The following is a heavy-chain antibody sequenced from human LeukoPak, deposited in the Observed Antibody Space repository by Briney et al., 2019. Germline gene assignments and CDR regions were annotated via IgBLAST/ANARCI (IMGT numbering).Heavy chain of an antibody. J-gene: IGHJ6*02. CDR2: ISYDGINK. CDR3: ARAFEQQLVGRNYYGMDF. V-gene: IGHV3-30-3*01. D-gene: IGHD6-13*01. CDR1: GFTFSSYA. Sequence: GRSLRLSCAASGFTFSSYALHWVRQAPGKGLDWVAVISYDGINKYYADSVEGRFTVSKDNSKNTLYLQMHSLRTEDTAVYYWARAFEQQLVGRNYYGMDFGGRGTTVTVSS.